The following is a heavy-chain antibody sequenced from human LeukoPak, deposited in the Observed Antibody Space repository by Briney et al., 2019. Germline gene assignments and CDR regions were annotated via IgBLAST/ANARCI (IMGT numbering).Heavy chain of an antibody. CDR3: ARGNGYYFEAFDI. V-gene: IGHV1-2*06. D-gene: IGHD3-22*01. Sequence: GASVKVSCKASGYTFTSYDINWVRQATGQGLEWMGRINPNSGGTNYAQKFQGRVTMTRDTSISTAYMELSRLRSDDTAVYYCARGNGYYFEAFDIWGQGTMVTVSS. CDR1: GYTFTSYD. CDR2: INPNSGGT. J-gene: IGHJ3*02.